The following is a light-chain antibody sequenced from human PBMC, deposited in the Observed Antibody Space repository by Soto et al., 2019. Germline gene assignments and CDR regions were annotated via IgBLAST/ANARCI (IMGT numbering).Light chain of an antibody. Sequence: DIQMYQSPSTLSASVGDRVTITCRASQNISTWLAWFQQKPGKAPNLLIYDASSLQSGVPSRFSGSGSGTEFTLTISSLQPEDFATYYCLQHKSYPPWTFGQGTKV. CDR2: DAS. CDR3: LQHKSYPPWT. V-gene: IGKV1-5*01. CDR1: QNISTW. J-gene: IGKJ1*01.